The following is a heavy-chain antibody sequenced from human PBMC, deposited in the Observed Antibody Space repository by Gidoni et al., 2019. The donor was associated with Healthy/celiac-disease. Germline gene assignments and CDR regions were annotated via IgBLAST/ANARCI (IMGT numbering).Heavy chain of an antibody. Sequence: VQMVESGGGLVQPGGSLRPSCAATGFTFSSYDIQWVRHATGKGLEWFSAVGTAGATYLPGSVKGRFTISRENAKNSLYLQMNSLRAEDTAVYYCARDLRYYGSGSDRDDYYYGMDVWGQGTTVTVSS. CDR2: VGTAGAT. CDR3: ARDLRYYGSGSDRDDYYYGMDV. CDR1: GFTFSSYD. D-gene: IGHD3-10*01. J-gene: IGHJ6*02. V-gene: IGHV3-13*01.